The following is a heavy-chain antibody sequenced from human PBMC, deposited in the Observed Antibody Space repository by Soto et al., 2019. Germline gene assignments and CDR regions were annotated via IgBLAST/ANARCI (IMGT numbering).Heavy chain of an antibody. Sequence: SETLSLTCAVYGGSFSGYYWSWIRQPPGKGLEWIGEINHSGSTNYNPSLKSRVTISVDTSKSQFSLKLSSVTAADTAVYYCAREGSGGDAFDIWGQGTMVTVSS. CDR1: GGSFSGYY. J-gene: IGHJ3*02. D-gene: IGHD3-10*01. CDR2: INHSGST. CDR3: AREGSGGDAFDI. V-gene: IGHV4-34*01.